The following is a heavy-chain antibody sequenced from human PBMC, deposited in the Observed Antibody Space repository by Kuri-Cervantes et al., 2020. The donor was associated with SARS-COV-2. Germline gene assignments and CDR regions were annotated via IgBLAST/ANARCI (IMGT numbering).Heavy chain of an antibody. Sequence: ASVKVSCKASGYTFTGYYMHWVRQAPGQGLEWMGWINPNSGGTNYAQKVQGRVTMTRDTSISTAYMELSRLRSDDTAVYYCARGAEYYDFWSGYYGGYFDYWGQGTLVTVSS. CDR1: GYTFTGYY. CDR3: ARGAEYYDFWSGYYGGYFDY. D-gene: IGHD3-3*01. V-gene: IGHV1-2*02. J-gene: IGHJ4*02. CDR2: INPNSGGT.